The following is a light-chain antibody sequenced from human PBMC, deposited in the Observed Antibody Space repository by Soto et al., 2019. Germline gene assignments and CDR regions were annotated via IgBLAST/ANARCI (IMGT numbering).Light chain of an antibody. V-gene: IGLV2-8*01. CDR3: NSYAGTNNPVV. Sequence: QSALTQPPSASGSPGQSVTISCTGTSSDVGGYNYVSWYQQHPGKAPKLMIYEVSKRPSGVPDRFSGSKSGNTASLTVSGLQAEDEADYYCNSYAGTNNPVVFGGGTKLTV. CDR2: EVS. CDR1: SSDVGGYNY. J-gene: IGLJ3*02.